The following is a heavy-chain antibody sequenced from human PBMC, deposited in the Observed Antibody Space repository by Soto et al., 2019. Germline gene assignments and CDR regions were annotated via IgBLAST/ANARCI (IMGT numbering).Heavy chain of an antibody. CDR3: AREQLGGIDY. J-gene: IGHJ4*02. CDR1: GGSISSYY. CDR2: IYYSGST. Sequence: SETLSLTCTVSGGSISSYYWSWIRQPPGKGLEWIGYIYYSGSTNYNPSLKSRVTISVDTSKNQFSLKLSSVTAADTAAYYCAREQLGGIDYWGQGTLVTVSS. D-gene: IGHD6-13*01. V-gene: IGHV4-59*01.